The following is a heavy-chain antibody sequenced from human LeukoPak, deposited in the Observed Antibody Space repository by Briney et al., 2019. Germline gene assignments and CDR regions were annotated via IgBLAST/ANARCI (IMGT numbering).Heavy chain of an antibody. CDR3: ARGYASTSQLDP. D-gene: IGHD6-13*01. CDR1: GFTFSSYA. J-gene: IGHJ5*02. CDR2: ISFDGSNK. V-gene: IGHV3-30*03. Sequence: TGGSLRLSWVASGFTFSSYAMHWVRQAPGKGLEWVAVISFDGSNKYYADSVKGRFTISRDNSKNTLYLQVSAEDTAIYYCARGYASTSQLDPWGQGTLVTVSS.